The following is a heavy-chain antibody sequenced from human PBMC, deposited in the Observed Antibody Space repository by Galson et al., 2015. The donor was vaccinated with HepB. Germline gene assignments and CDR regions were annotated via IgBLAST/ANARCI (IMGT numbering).Heavy chain of an antibody. J-gene: IGHJ2*01. CDR1: GFTFSSYS. V-gene: IGHV3-48*02. CDR3: ARVGAYSSSWYSVGVSLLGYYWYFDL. CDR2: ISSSSSTI. Sequence: SLRLSCAASGFTFSSYSMNWVRQAPGKGLEWVSYISSSSSTIYYADSVKGRFTISRDNAKNSLYLQMNSLRDEDTAVYYCARVGAYSSSWYSVGVSLLGYYWYFDLWGRGTLVTVSS. D-gene: IGHD6-13*01.